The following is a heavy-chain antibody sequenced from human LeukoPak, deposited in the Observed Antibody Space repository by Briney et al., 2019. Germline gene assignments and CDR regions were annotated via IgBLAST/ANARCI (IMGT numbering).Heavy chain of an antibody. Sequence: SETLSLTCTVSGGSISSGSYYWSWIRQPAGKGLEWIGRIYTSGRTNYNPSLKSRVTISVDTSKNQFSLKLSSVTAADTAVYYCARDLIRELQGFDYWGQGTLVTVSS. CDR3: ARDLIRELQGFDY. V-gene: IGHV4-61*02. D-gene: IGHD1-26*01. CDR1: GGSISSGSYY. CDR2: IYTSGRT. J-gene: IGHJ4*02.